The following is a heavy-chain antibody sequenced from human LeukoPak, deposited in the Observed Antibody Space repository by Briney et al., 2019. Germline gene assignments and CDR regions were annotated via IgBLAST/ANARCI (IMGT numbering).Heavy chain of an antibody. CDR1: GFTFSSYS. Sequence: GGSLRLSCAASGFTFSSYSMNWVRQAPGKGLEWVSSISSSSSYIYYADSVKGRFTISRDNAKNSLYLQMNSLRAEDTAVYYCARDLDCYYYYMDVWGKGTTVTVSS. CDR3: ARDLDCYYYYMDV. V-gene: IGHV3-21*01. CDR2: ISSSSSYI. J-gene: IGHJ6*03.